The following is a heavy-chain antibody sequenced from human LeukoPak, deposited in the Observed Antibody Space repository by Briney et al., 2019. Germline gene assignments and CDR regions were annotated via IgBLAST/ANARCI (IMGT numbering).Heavy chain of an antibody. V-gene: IGHV2-70*04. CDR1: GFSLSTSGMR. CDR3: AHNSGWSFDY. CDR2: IDWDDDK. J-gene: IGHJ4*02. D-gene: IGHD6-19*01. Sequence: GSGPALVTPTQTLTLTCTFSGFSLSTSGMRVSWIRQPPGKALEWLARIDWDDDKFYSTSLKTRLTISKDTSKNQVVLTLTNMDPVDTATYYCAHNSGWSFDYWGQGTLVTVSS.